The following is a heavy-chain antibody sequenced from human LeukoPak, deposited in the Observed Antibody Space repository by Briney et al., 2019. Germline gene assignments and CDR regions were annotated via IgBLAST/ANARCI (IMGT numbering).Heavy chain of an antibody. D-gene: IGHD3-16*01. CDR3: VKTMMTFGGVIRTDAFDI. J-gene: IGHJ3*02. CDR1: GFSFSSHG. Sequence: QPGGSQRLSCVASGFSFSSHGMAWVRQAPGRGLEWLSAISGSGALTYYADSVKGRFTISRDNSKNTLFLQMASLRAEDTAVYYCVKTMMTFGGVIRTDAFDIWGQGTMVIVSS. V-gene: IGHV3-23*01. CDR2: ISGSGALT.